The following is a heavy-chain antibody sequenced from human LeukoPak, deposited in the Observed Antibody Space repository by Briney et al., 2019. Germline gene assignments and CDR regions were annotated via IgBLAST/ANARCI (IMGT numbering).Heavy chain of an antibody. CDR2: IYPGDSDT. CDR3: ARSPVFLGYCSGGSCYPYYFDY. V-gene: IGHV5-51*01. J-gene: IGHJ4*02. Sequence: GESLKISCKGSGYSFTSYWIGWVRQMPGKGLEWMGIIYPGDSDTRYSPSFQGQVTISADKSISTAYLQWSSLKASDTAMYYCARSPVFLGYCSGGSCYPYYFDYWAREPWSPSPQ. D-gene: IGHD2-15*01. CDR1: GYSFTSYW.